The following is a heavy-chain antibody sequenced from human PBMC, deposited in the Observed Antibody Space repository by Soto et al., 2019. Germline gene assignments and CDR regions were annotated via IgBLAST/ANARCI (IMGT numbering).Heavy chain of an antibody. CDR1: GFTFTSFG. D-gene: IGHD1-26*01. CDR3: AKDLWEMATNTLDN. V-gene: IGHV3-30*18. Sequence: PGGSLRLSCAASGFTFTSFGIHWVRQAPGKGLEWVAVVSYDGIDENYADSVKGRFSISRDNSKNTVYLQMNSLRGEDTAVYYCAKDLWEMATNTLDNWGQGTLVTVSS. CDR2: VSYDGIDE. J-gene: IGHJ4*02.